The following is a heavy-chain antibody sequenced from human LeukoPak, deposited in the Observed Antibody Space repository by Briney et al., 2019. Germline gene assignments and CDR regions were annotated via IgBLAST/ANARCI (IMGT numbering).Heavy chain of an antibody. CDR3: ARETGDGTF. J-gene: IGHJ4*02. CDR2: IYYSGST. Sequence: SETLSLTCTVSGASVSSGSYYWSWIRQPPGKGLEWIGYIYYSGSTNSNPSLKSRVTISVDTSKNQFSLKLISVTAADTAVYYCARETGDGTFWGQGTLVTVSS. D-gene: IGHD7-27*01. CDR1: GASVSSGSYY. V-gene: IGHV4-61*01.